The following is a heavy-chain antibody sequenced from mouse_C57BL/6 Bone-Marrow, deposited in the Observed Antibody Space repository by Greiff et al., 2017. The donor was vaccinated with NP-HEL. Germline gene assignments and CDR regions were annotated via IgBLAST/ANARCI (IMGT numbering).Heavy chain of an antibody. CDR1: GYAFSSSW. CDR2: IYPGDGDT. V-gene: IGHV1-82*01. CDR3: AREDFFDY. J-gene: IGHJ2*01. Sequence: QVQLQQSGPELVKPGASVQISCKASGYAFSSSWMNWVKQRPGKSLEWIGRIYPGDGDTNYIGKFKGKATLTEDKSSSTAYMQLISLTSEDAAVYFCAREDFFDYWGQGTTLTVSS.